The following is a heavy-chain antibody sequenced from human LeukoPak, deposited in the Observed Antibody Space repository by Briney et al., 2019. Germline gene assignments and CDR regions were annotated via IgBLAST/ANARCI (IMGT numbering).Heavy chain of an antibody. CDR1: GGSISSYY. CDR2: IYYSGYT. Sequence: SETLSLTCTVPGGSISSYYWSWIRQPPGKGLEWIGCIYYSGYTNYKSSLKSRVTISVDTSKNQFSLKLSSVTAADTAVYYCAREMQDKSLQWIGELKKYYYYYMDVWGKGTTVIVSS. J-gene: IGHJ6*03. V-gene: IGHV4-59*01. CDR3: AREMQDKSLQWIGELKKYYYYYMDV. D-gene: IGHD3-10*01.